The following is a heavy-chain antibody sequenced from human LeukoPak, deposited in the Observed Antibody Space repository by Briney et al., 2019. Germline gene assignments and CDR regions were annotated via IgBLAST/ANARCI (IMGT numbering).Heavy chain of an antibody. V-gene: IGHV1-69*02. Sequence: ASVKVSCKASGGTFRRYTIIWVRHAPGQGLEWMGRIVPSVDIANYAQKFQGRVTIIADKSTSTAYMDLSSLRSEDTAVYYCATIVAAATNDAFDLWGQGTMVTVSS. D-gene: IGHD1-26*01. CDR3: ATIVAAATNDAFDL. CDR2: IVPSVDIA. J-gene: IGHJ3*01. CDR1: GGTFRRYT.